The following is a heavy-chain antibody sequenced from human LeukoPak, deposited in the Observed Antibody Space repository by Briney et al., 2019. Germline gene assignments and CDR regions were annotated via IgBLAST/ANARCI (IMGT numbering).Heavy chain of an antibody. J-gene: IGHJ4*02. CDR2: ISSSGSSI. CDR1: GFTFSSYE. V-gene: IGHV3-48*03. Sequence: GGSLRLSCAASGFTFSSYEMNWVRQAPGKGLEWASYISSSGSSIYYADSVKGRFTISRDNAKNSLYLQMNSLRAEDTAVYYCARKYCSTTSCLFDYWGQGTLVTVSS. CDR3: ARKYCSTTSCLFDY. D-gene: IGHD2-2*01.